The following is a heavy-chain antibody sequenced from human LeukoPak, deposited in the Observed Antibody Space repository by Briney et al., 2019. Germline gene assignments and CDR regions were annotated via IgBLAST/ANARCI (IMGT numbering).Heavy chain of an antibody. D-gene: IGHD6-13*01. CDR2: ISSSSSYI. V-gene: IGHV3-21*01. J-gene: IGHJ6*03. CDR1: GFTFSSYS. Sequence: KTGGSLRLSCAASGFTFSSYSMNWVRQAPGKGLEWVSSISSSSSYIYYADSVKGRFTISRDNAKNSLYLQMNSLRAEDTAVYYCARVVGLTGYSSSWYSGYYYYMDVWGKGTTVTVSS. CDR3: ARVVGLTGYSSSWYSGYYYYMDV.